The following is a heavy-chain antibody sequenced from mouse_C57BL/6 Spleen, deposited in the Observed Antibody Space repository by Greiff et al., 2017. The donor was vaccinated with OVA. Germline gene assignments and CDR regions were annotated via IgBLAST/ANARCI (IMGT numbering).Heavy chain of an antibody. V-gene: IGHV1-64*01. CDR2: IHPNSGST. CDR3: ARLITTVVPYAMDY. Sequence: VQLQQPGAELVKPGASVKLSCKASGYTFTSYWMHWVKQRPGQGLEWIGMIHPNSGSTNYNEKFKSKATLTVDKSSSTAYMQLSSLTSEDSAVYYCARLITTVVPYAMDYWGQGTSVTVSS. CDR1: GYTFTSYW. J-gene: IGHJ4*01. D-gene: IGHD1-1*01.